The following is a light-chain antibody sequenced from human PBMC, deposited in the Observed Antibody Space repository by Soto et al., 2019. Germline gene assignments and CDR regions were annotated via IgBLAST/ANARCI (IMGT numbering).Light chain of an antibody. Sequence: DIQMTQSPSTLSASVGDRVTITCRASRGFRNSLAWYQQKVGKAPKLLIYDASTLGRGVPSRFSGRGSGTEFTLTINSLQPDEWGADDGQQYDSYPWTGGQGTKVEIK. J-gene: IGKJ1*01. V-gene: IGKV1-5*01. CDR2: DAS. CDR3: QQYDSYPWT. CDR1: RGFRNS.